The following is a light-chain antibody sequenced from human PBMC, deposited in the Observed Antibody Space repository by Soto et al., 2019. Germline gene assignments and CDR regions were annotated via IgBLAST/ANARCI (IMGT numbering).Light chain of an antibody. Sequence: EIVLTQSPATLSLSPGERATLSCTASQSVSSQLAWYQHKPGQAPRLLIYDASNSATGIPDRFSGSGSGTDFPLPISSLAPEDFAVYYCAQRVWPWTVGQGKKV. CDR2: DAS. J-gene: IGKJ1*01. CDR3: AQRVWPWT. V-gene: IGKV3-11*01. CDR1: QSVSSQ.